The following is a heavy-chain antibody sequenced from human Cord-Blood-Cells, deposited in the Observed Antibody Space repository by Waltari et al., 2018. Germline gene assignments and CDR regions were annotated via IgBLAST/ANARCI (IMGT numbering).Heavy chain of an antibody. CDR3: ATDLVPAKYYYYGMDV. D-gene: IGHD3-10*02. CDR1: GYTLTELS. CDR2: FDPEDGET. J-gene: IGHJ6*02. V-gene: IGHV1-24*01. Sequence: QVQLVQSGAEVKKPGASVKVSCKVSGYTLTELSMHWVRQAPGKGLEWMGGFDPEDGETMYAQKFQGRVTMTQDTSTDTAYMQLCSLRSEDTAVYYCATDLVPAKYYYYGMDVWGQGSTDTVAS.